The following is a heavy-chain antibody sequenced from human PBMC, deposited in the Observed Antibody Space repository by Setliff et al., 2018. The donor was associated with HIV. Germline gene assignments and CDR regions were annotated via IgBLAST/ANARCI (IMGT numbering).Heavy chain of an antibody. CDR1: GYTFTSYD. D-gene: IGHD7-27*01. CDR3: AGERRFNWGPRDFDY. V-gene: IGHV1-8*02. J-gene: IGHJ4*02. CDR2: MNPNSGNT. Sequence: ASVKVSCKASGYTFTSYDINWVRQATGQGLEWMGWMNPNSGNTGFTQKFQGRVTMTTDTSINTAYMELSSLRSEDTAVYYCAGERRFNWGPRDFDYWGQGTLVTVSS.